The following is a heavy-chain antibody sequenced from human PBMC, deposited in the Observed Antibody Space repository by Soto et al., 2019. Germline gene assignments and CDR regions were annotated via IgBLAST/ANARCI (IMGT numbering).Heavy chain of an antibody. CDR1: GGSISSYY. CDR3: ARDHPRIAAAGTDWFDP. V-gene: IGHV4-4*07. D-gene: IGHD6-13*01. Sequence: SETLSLTCPVSGGSISSYYWSWIRQPAGKGLEWIGRIYTSGSTNYNPSLKSRVTMSVDTSKNQFSLKLSSVTAADTAVYYCARDHPRIAAAGTDWFDPWGQGTLVTVSS. CDR2: IYTSGST. J-gene: IGHJ5*02.